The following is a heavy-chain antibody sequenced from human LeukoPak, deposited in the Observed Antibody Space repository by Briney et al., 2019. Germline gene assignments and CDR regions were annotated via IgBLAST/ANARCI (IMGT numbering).Heavy chain of an antibody. J-gene: IGHJ6*03. CDR3: ARGYRHSSWSHACYMDV. D-gene: IGHD6-13*01. Sequence: SETLSLTCTVSGGSISSSSYYWGWIRQPPGKGLEWIGSIYYSGSTYYNPSLKSRVTISVDTSKNQFSLKLSSVTAADTAVYYCARGYRHSSWSHACYMDVWGKGTTVTVSS. V-gene: IGHV4-39*07. CDR1: GGSISSSSYY. CDR2: IYYSGST.